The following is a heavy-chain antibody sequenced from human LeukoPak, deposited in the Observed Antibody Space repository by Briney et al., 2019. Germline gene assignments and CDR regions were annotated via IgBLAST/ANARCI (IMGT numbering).Heavy chain of an antibody. Sequence: SQTLSLTRTVSGGFISSGGYYWSWIRQHPGKGLEWIGYIYYSGSTYNNPSLKSRVTISVDTSKNQFSLKLSSVTAADTAVYYCARVYFEYAFDIWGQGTMVTVSS. CDR2: IYYSGST. J-gene: IGHJ3*02. CDR3: ARVYFEYAFDI. V-gene: IGHV4-31*03. CDR1: GGFISSGGYY. D-gene: IGHD3-9*01.